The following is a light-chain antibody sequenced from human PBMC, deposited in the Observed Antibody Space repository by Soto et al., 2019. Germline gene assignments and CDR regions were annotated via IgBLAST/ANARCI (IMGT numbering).Light chain of an antibody. J-gene: IGKJ4*01. CDR2: DAF. CDR1: QSINNW. V-gene: IGKV1-5*01. CDR3: QQYNSYSPLT. Sequence: DIQMTQFPSTLSASVGDRVTITWRASQSINNWLAWYQQKPGEAPKLLIFDAFSLESGVPFRFGGSGFGTEFTLTISSLQPDDSATYYCQQYNSYSPLTFGGGTKVDIK.